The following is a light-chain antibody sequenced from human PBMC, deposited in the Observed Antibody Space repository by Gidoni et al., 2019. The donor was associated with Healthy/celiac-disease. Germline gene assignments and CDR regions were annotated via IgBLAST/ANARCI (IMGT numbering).Light chain of an antibody. CDR2: GAS. V-gene: IGKV3-20*01. CDR3: QQYGSSLFT. Sequence: EIVLTQSPGTLSLSAGERATLSCRARQSVSSSYLAWYQQKPGQAPRLLIYGASSRATGIPDRFSGSGSGTDFTLTISRLEPEDFAVYYCQQYGSSLFTFGPGTKVDIK. CDR1: QSVSSSY. J-gene: IGKJ3*01.